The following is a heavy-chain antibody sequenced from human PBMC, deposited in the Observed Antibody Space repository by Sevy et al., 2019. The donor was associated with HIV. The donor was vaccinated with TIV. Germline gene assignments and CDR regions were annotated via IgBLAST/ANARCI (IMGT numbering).Heavy chain of an antibody. Sequence: GGSLRLSCAASGFTFSSYAMNWVRQGPGKGLEWVSGISGSGGSTNYADSVKGRFTISKDISKNKLYLKMNSLIAEDTALYYCALGGYYYDSSGYYTLDYWGQGTRVTVSS. CDR2: ISGSGGST. V-gene: IGHV3-23*01. CDR1: GFTFSSYA. CDR3: ALGGYYYDSSGYYTLDY. J-gene: IGHJ4*02. D-gene: IGHD3-22*01.